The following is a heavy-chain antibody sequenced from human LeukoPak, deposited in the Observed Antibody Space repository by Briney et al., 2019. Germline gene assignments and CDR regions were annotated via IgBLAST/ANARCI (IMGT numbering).Heavy chain of an antibody. CDR1: GFTFSTSW. CDR3: ASAGATFAFDI. V-gene: IGHV3-7*01. D-gene: IGHD1-26*01. Sequence: GGSLRLSCAASGFTFSTSWMSWVRQAPGKGLEWVANIRKDGSDIHYVDSVKGRFTFSRDNAKNSLYLQMNSLRAEDTAVYYCASAGATFAFDIWGQGTMVTVSS. J-gene: IGHJ3*02. CDR2: IRKDGSDI.